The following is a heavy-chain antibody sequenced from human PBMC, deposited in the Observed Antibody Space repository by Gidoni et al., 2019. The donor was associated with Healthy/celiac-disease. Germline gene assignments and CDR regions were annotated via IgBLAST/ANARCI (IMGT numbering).Heavy chain of an antibody. D-gene: IGHD1-26*01. CDR2: INSDGSST. V-gene: IGHV3-74*01. J-gene: IGHJ4*02. Sequence: EVQLLESVGGLVQTGGSLTLSCAASGFTFSSYWMHWVRQAPGKGLVWVSRINSDGSSTSYADSVKGRFTISRDNAKNTLYLQMNSLRAEDTAVYYCARRGGSYNFDYWGQGTLVTVSS. CDR3: ARRGGSYNFDY. CDR1: GFTFSSYW.